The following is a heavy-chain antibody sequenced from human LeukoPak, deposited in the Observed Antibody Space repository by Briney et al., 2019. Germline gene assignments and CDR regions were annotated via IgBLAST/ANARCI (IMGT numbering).Heavy chain of an antibody. J-gene: IGHJ4*02. CDR2: INTNTGNP. V-gene: IGHV7-4-1*02. CDR3: AREPKWFGEPISSRVDY. CDR1: GYTFTSYA. D-gene: IGHD3-10*01. Sequence: ASVKVSCKASGYTFTSYAMNWVRQAPGQGLEWMGWINTNTGNPTYAQGFTGRFVFSLDTSVSTAYLQISSLKAEDTAVYYCAREPKWFGEPISSRVDYWGQGTLVTVSS.